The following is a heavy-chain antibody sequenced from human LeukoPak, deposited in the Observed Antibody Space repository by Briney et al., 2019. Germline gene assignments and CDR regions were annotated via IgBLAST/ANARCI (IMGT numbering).Heavy chain of an antibody. CDR3: ATSPAIQIDY. J-gene: IGHJ4*02. Sequence: ASVKVSCKASGGTFSSYAISWVRQAPGQGLEWMGGIIPIFGTANYAQKFQGRVTITADESTSTAYMELSSLRSEDTAVYYCATSPAIQIDYWGQGTLVTVSS. D-gene: IGHD2-2*01. V-gene: IGHV1-69*01. CDR1: GGTFSSYA. CDR2: IIPIFGTA.